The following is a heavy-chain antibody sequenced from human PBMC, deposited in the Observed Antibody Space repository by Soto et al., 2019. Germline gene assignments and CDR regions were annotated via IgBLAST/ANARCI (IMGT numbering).Heavy chain of an antibody. J-gene: IGHJ1*01. V-gene: IGHV1-46*03. Sequence: QVQLVQSGAEVKKPGASVKVSCKASGYTFTSYYMHWVRQAPGQGLEWMGIINPSGRSTSYAQKFHRRVTMTSDTSTSTVYMELSSLRSEDTAVYYCARVRGDGDYAPHGPLQHWGQGTLVTVSS. D-gene: IGHD4-17*01. CDR2: INPSGRST. CDR3: ARVRGDGDYAPHGPLQH. CDR1: GYTFTSYY.